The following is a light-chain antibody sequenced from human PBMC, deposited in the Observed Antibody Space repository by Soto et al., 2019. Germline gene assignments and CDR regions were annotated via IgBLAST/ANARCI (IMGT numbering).Light chain of an antibody. CDR2: SNN. V-gene: IGLV1-44*01. Sequence: QSVLTQPPSASGIPGQRVTISFSGSSSNIVIRSANWCHQLPGTAPKRLIYSNNQRPSGVPDRFSGSKSGTSASLAIRGVQSEDEADYYCAAWYDSLNGLYVLGTGTKVTVL. CDR3: AAWYDSLNGLYV. J-gene: IGLJ1*01. CDR1: SSNIVIRS.